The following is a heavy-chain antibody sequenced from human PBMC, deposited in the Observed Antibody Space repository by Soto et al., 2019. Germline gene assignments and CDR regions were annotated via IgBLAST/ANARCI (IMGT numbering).Heavy chain of an antibody. CDR1: WGTISSGGFS. D-gene: IGHD2-2*01. CDR2: IYHSGST. Sequence: SETPSLTCAVSWGTISSGGFSWSWIRQPPGKGLEWIGYIYHSGSTYYNPSLKSRVTISVDRSKNQFSLKLSSVTAADTAVYYCARVPDRWGQGTLVTVSS. CDR3: ARVPDR. V-gene: IGHV4-30-2*01. J-gene: IGHJ5*02.